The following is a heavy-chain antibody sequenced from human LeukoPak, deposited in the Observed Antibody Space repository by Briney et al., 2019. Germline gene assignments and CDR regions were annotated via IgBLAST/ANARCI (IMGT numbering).Heavy chain of an antibody. D-gene: IGHD4-17*01. CDR1: GYSISSGYY. J-gene: IGHJ4*02. V-gene: IGHV4-38-2*02. CDR2: IYQSGST. CDR3: ARLSTVTTSFDY. Sequence: PSETLSLTCSVSGYSISSGYYWGWVRQPPGKGLEWIGSIYQSGSTYYNPSLKSRVTMSVDTSKNQFSLKLSSVTAADTAVYYCARLSTVTTSFDYWGQGTLVTVSS.